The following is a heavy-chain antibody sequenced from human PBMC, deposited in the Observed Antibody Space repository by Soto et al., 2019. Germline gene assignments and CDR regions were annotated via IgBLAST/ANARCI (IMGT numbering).Heavy chain of an antibody. D-gene: IGHD6-13*01. Sequence: SVKVSCKASGGTFSSYAISWVRQAPGQGLEWMGGIIPIFGTANYAQKFQGRVTITADESTSTAYMELSSLRSEDTAVYYCARDLYSSSWPYRGWFDPWGQGALVTVSS. CDR2: IIPIFGTA. J-gene: IGHJ5*02. V-gene: IGHV1-69*13. CDR3: ARDLYSSSWPYRGWFDP. CDR1: GGTFSSYA.